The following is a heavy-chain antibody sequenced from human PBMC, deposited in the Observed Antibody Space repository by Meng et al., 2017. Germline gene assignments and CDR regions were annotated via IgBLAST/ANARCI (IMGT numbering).Heavy chain of an antibody. V-gene: IGHV1-2*06. CDR1: GYTFIDAY. CDR2: IIPRSSDA. D-gene: IGHD1-7*01. J-gene: IGHJ4*02. CDR3: ARDGGNYDFDY. Sequence: QVKCVQLWAEVKKPGASGKLSCKASGYTFIDAYLHWVRQAPGQGLEWMGRIIPRSSDANSAQKFQGRVTLTWDTSINTAYMELSSLRSDDTAIYYCARDGGNYDFDYWGQGTLVTVFS.